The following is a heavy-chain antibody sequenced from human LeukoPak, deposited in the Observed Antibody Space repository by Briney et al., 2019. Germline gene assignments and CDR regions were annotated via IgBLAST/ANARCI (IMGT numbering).Heavy chain of an antibody. CDR1: GGSFSGYY. V-gene: IGHV4-34*01. CDR2: SNHSGSA. D-gene: IGHD1-7*01. Sequence: PSETLSLTCAVYGGSFSGYYWSWIRPPPGKGLEWIGGSNHSGSANYSPSLKSRVTISVDTSKNQFSLKLSSVTAADTAVYYCARGLSLITGTTAVVATKGSLDYWGQGTLVTVSS. CDR3: ARGLSLITGTTAVVATKGSLDY. J-gene: IGHJ4*02.